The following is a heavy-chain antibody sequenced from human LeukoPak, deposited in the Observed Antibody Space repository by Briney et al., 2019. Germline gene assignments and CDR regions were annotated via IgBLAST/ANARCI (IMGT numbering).Heavy chain of an antibody. V-gene: IGHV4-59*01. CDR1: GGSISNY. CDR3: ARAVGDSGHGRYFDY. Sequence: SETLSLTCTVSGGSISNYWRWILRPPGKGLEWIGNVKNTGSTNYNPSLESRVTISVDTSKNHFSLRLSAVTAADTAVYYCARAVGDSGHGRYFDYWGQGTLVTVSS. J-gene: IGHJ4*02. CDR2: VKNTGST. D-gene: IGHD5-12*01.